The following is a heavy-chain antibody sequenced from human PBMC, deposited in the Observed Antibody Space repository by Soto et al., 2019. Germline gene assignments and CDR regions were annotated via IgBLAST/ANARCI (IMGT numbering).Heavy chain of an antibody. CDR2: IWYDGSNK. V-gene: IGHV3-33*03. CDR3: VKDRCGGECVSPPYFDF. J-gene: IGHJ4*02. CDR1: GFTFSTYG. Sequence: QVQLVESGGGVVQPGGSLRLSCATSGFTFSTYGMHWVRQAPGKGLEWVTVIWYDGSNKYYVDSVKGRFTISRDNSRNXXYLQMDSLRVEDTAIYYCVKDRCGGECVSPPYFDFWGQGSLVTVSS. D-gene: IGHD2-21*01.